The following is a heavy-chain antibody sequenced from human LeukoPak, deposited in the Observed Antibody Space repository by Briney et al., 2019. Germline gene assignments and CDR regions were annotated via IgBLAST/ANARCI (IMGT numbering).Heavy chain of an antibody. CDR2: IYYSGST. CDR3: AGEGSAATGPFDY. V-gene: IGHV4-39*02. J-gene: IGHJ4*02. D-gene: IGHD6-13*01. Sequence: KPSETLSLTCTVSSGSISSSIYYWDWIRQPPGKGLEWIGSIYYSGSTYYNPSLKSRVTISVDTSKNHFSLKLSSVTAADTAVYYCAGEGSAATGPFDYWGQGTLVTVSS. CDR1: SGSISSSIYY.